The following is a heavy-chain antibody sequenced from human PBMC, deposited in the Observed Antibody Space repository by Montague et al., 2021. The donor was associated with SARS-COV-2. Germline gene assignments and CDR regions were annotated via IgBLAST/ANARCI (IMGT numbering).Heavy chain of an antibody. V-gene: IGHV4-59*01. CDR3: ARAAGYNWNYGYNWFDP. Sequence: SETLSLTCTVSGGSISSYYWSWIRQPPGKGLEWIGYIYYSGSTNYNPSLKSRVTISVDTSKNQFSLKLSSVTAADTAVYYCARAAGYNWNYGYNWFDPWGQGTPVTVSS. CDR2: IYYSGST. J-gene: IGHJ5*02. CDR1: GGSISSYY. D-gene: IGHD1-7*01.